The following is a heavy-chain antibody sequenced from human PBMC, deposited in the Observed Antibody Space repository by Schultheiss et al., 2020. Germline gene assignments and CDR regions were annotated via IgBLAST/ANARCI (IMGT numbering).Heavy chain of an antibody. J-gene: IGHJ3*02. V-gene: IGHV3-30*03. CDR2: ISYDGSNK. CDR1: GFTFDDYA. CDR3: ARDLPDYGGNSGAFDI. Sequence: GGSLRLSCAASGFTFDDYAMHWVRQAPGKGLEWVAVISYDGSNKYYADSVKGRFTISRDNAKNSLYLQMNSLRAEDTAVYYCARDLPDYGGNSGAFDIWGQGTMVTVSS. D-gene: IGHD4-23*01.